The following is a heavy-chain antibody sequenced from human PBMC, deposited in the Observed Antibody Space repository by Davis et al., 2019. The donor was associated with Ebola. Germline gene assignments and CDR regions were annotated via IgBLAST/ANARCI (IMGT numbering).Heavy chain of an antibody. Sequence: SETLSLTCTVSGGSISSCGYYWSWIRQHPGKGLEWLGYIYYSGSTYYNPSLKSRVTISVDTSKNQFSLKLSSVTAADTAVYYCARDLTNYYYGMDVWGQGTTVTVSS. CDR3: ARDLTNYYYGMDV. D-gene: IGHD1-14*01. CDR2: IYYSGST. V-gene: IGHV4-31*03. CDR1: GGSISSCGYY. J-gene: IGHJ6*02.